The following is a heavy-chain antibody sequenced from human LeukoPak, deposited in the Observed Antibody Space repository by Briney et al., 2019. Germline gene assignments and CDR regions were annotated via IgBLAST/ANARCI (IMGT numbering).Heavy chain of an antibody. CDR2: IYYSGST. CDR3: ASFAVPDAFDI. Sequence: SETLSLTCTVSGGSISSSSYYWGWIRQPPGKGLEWIGSIYYSGSTYYNPSLKSRVTISVDTSKNQFSLKLSSVTAADTAVYYCASFAVPDAFDIWGQGTMVTVSS. D-gene: IGHD6-19*01. CDR1: GGSISSSSYY. V-gene: IGHV4-39*01. J-gene: IGHJ3*02.